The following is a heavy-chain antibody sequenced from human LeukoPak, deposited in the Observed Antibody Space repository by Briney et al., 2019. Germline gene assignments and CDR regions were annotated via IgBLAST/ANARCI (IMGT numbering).Heavy chain of an antibody. CDR1: GFTFSSYS. J-gene: IGHJ4*02. V-gene: IGHV3-21*01. D-gene: IGHD2-2*01. Sequence: KPGGSLRLSCAASGFTFSSYSMNWVRQAPGKGLEWVSSISSSGSYIYYADSVKGRFTISRDNAKNSLYLQMNSLRAEDTAVYYCARDANIVVVPAAMGWYDYWGQGTLVTVSS. CDR2: ISSSGSYI. CDR3: ARDANIVVVPAAMGWYDY.